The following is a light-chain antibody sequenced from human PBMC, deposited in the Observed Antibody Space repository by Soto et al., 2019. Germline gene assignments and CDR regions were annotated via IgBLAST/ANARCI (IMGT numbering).Light chain of an antibody. CDR3: QQSYSTPFT. J-gene: IGKJ3*01. CDR2: DAS. CDR1: QPVSSDY. V-gene: IGKV3D-20*01. Sequence: PGERATLSCGASQPVSSDYLAWYQQRPGLAPRLLIYDASSRATGIPDRFSGSGSGTDFSLTISRLEPEDFATHYCQQSYSTPFTFGPGTKVDIK.